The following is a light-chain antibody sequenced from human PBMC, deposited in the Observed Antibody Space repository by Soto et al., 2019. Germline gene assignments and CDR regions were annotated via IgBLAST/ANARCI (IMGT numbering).Light chain of an antibody. Sequence: EIVLTQSPGTLSLSPGETATLSCRASQSVSSNNLAWYHQKPGQTPRLHIYVASSRATGLPERCNGSGSGTDVALTISILEPEDFAVYYWQKYDTSVTFGQGTRLEIE. J-gene: IGKJ5*01. CDR2: VAS. CDR3: QKYDTSVT. CDR1: QSVSSNN. V-gene: IGKV3-20*01.